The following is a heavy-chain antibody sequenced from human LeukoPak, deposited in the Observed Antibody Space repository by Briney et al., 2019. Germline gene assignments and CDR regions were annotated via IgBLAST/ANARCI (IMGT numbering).Heavy chain of an antibody. D-gene: IGHD6-13*01. CDR3: ARRSFSDY. V-gene: IGHV4-59*01. CDR2: TYYSGST. Sequence: PSETLSLTCTVSGGSISSYYWSWIRQPPGKGLEWIGYTYYSGSTNYNPSLKSRVTISVDTSKNQFSLKLSSVTAADTAVYYCARRSFSDYWGQGTLVTVSS. CDR1: GGSISSYY. J-gene: IGHJ4*02.